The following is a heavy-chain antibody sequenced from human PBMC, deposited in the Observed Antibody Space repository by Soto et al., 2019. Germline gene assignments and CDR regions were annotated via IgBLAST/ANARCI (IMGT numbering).Heavy chain of an antibody. D-gene: IGHD4-17*01. CDR1: GFTFGDYA. J-gene: IGHJ1*01. CDR2: IRSKAYGGTT. V-gene: IGHV3-49*04. CDR3: TRLGHDYGDYGEYFQH. Sequence: EVQLVESGGGLVQPGRSLRLSCTASGFTFGDYAMSWVRQAPGKGLEWVGFIRSKAYGGTTEYAASVKGRFTISRDDSKSIAYLQMNSLKTEDTAVYYCTRLGHDYGDYGEYFQHWGQGTLVTVSS.